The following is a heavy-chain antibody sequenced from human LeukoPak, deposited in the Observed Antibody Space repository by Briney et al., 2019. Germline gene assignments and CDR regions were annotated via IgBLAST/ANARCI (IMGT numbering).Heavy chain of an antibody. CDR2: ISPYNGKT. CDR3: ARSPTVTMCDYFDY. D-gene: IGHD4-17*01. CDR1: GYAFTSYG. Sequence: AASVKVPCKASGYAFTSYGISWVRQAPGQGLEWMGWISPYNGKTNYAQKFQGGVTMTTDTSTSTAYMELRSLRSDDTAVYYCARSPTVTMCDYFDYWGQGTVVTVSS. J-gene: IGHJ4*02. V-gene: IGHV1-18*01.